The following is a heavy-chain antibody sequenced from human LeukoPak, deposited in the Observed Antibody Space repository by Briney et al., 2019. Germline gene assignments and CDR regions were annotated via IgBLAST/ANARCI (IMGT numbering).Heavy chain of an antibody. V-gene: IGHV5-51*01. CDR3: GMSGDRVPLQDDVFDV. CDR1: GYSFTSYC. CDR2: IYPGDSGP. Sequence: GESLKISCKVSGYSFTSYCIGWVRQMPGKGLEWIGIIYPGDSGPTYSPSFQGQVTISVDKSINTAYLQCSSLQASDTAMYYCGMSGDRVPLQDDVFDVWGQGTMVTIST. J-gene: IGHJ3*01. D-gene: IGHD1-26*01.